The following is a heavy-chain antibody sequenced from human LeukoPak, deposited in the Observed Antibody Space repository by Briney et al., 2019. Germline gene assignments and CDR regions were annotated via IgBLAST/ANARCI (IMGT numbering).Heavy chain of an antibody. V-gene: IGHV4-4*07. D-gene: IGHD1-26*01. CDR1: GGPISSYY. CDR3: ARENSGSYREFDY. Sequence: SETLSLTCTVSGGPISSYYWTWIRQPDGKGWEWIRRIYTSGSTNYNASLKSRVSMSVDTSKNQFSLKLSSVTAADTAVFYCARENSGSYREFDYWGQGTLVTVSS. J-gene: IGHJ4*02. CDR2: IYTSGST.